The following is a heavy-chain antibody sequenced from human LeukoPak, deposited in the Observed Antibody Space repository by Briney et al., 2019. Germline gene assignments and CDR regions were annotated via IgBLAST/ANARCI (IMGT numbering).Heavy chain of an antibody. V-gene: IGHV3-53*05. CDR1: GFTVSSNY. CDR2: IYSGGST. Sequence: AGGSLRLSCAASGFTVSSNYMSWVRQAPGKGLEWVSVIYSGGSTYYADSVKGRFTISRDNSKNTLYLQMNSLRTEDTALYYCAKDHYYYDSSGRYFDLWGRGTLVTVSS. J-gene: IGHJ2*01. CDR3: AKDHYYYDSSGRYFDL. D-gene: IGHD3-22*01.